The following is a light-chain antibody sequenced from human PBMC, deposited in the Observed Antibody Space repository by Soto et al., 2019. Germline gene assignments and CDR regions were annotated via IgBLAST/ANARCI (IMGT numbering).Light chain of an antibody. J-gene: IGKJ1*01. V-gene: IGKV3-20*01. Sequence: EVVLTQSPGTLSLSPGERATLSCRASQSVSSSDLAWYQQKPGQAPRLLISGASNRATGTPDRFSGSGSGTDFTLTITSLEPEGFAVFYCHQYGISPPTFGQGTKVEI. CDR1: QSVSSSD. CDR3: HQYGISPPT. CDR2: GAS.